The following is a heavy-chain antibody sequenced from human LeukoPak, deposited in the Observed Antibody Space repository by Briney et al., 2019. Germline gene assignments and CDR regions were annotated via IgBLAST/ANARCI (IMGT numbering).Heavy chain of an antibody. V-gene: IGHV4-31*09. CDR1: GGSISSGGYY. J-gene: IGHJ5*02. D-gene: IGHD6-13*01. CDR3: TMTAAGTRWFDP. CDR2: IYYSGST. Sequence: SETLSLTCTVSGGSISSGGYYWSWIRQHPGKGLEWIGYIYYSGSTYYNPSLKSRVTISVDTSKNQFSLKLSSVTAADTAVYYCTMTAAGTRWFDPWGQGTLVTVSS.